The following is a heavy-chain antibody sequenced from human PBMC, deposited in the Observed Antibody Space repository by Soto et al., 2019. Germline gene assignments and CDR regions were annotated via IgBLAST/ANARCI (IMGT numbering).Heavy chain of an antibody. D-gene: IGHD3-22*01. CDR2: INHSGST. CDR1: GGSFRGFY. J-gene: IGHJ4*02. CDR3: ARFPDSSGYYYSFDY. Sequence: SLETLSLPCAVYGGSFRGFYWSWVRQPPGKGLEWIGEINHSGSTNYNPSLKSRVTISVDTSKNQFSPKLSSVTAADTAVYYCARFPDSSGYYYSFDYWGQGTLVTVSS. V-gene: IGHV4-34*01.